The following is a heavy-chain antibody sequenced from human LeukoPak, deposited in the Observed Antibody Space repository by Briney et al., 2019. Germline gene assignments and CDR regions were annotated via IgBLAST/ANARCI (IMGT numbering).Heavy chain of an antibody. CDR1: GYTFTSYG. V-gene: IGHV1-69*05. Sequence: GASVKVSCKASGYTFTSYGISWVRQAPGQGLEWMGGIIPIFGTANYAQKFQGRVTITTDESTSTAYMELSSLRSEDTAVYYCATTPYYDSSGYPSPFDYWGQGTLVTVSS. CDR3: ATTPYYDSSGYPSPFDY. J-gene: IGHJ4*02. D-gene: IGHD3-22*01. CDR2: IIPIFGTA.